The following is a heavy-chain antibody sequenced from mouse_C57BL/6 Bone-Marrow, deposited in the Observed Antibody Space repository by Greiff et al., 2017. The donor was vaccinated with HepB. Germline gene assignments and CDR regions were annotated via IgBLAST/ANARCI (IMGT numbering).Heavy chain of an antibody. CDR3: AGATTGTAGAMDY. Sequence: VQLVESGPGLVKPSQSLFLTCSITGFPITSGYYWIWIRQSPGKPLEWMGYITHSGETFYNPSLQSPISITRETSKNQFFLQLNSVTTEDTAMYYCAGATTGTAGAMDYWGQGTSVTVSS. D-gene: IGHD4-1*02. CDR2: ITHSGET. J-gene: IGHJ4*01. V-gene: IGHV12-3*01. CDR1: GFPITSGYY.